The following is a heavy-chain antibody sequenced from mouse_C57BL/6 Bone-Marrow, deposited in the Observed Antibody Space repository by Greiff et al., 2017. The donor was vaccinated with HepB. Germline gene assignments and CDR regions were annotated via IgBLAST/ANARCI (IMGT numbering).Heavy chain of an antibody. CDR2: IHPNSGST. D-gene: IGHD2-4*01. V-gene: IGHV1-64*01. Sequence: QVQLQQPGAELVKPGASVKLSCKASGYTFTSYWMHWVKQRPGQGLEWIGMIHPNSGSTNYNEKFKSKATLTVDKSSSTAYMQLSSLTSEDSAVYYCARGGIYYDYDWCAYWGQGTLVTVSA. J-gene: IGHJ3*01. CDR3: ARGGIYYDYDWCAY. CDR1: GYTFTSYW.